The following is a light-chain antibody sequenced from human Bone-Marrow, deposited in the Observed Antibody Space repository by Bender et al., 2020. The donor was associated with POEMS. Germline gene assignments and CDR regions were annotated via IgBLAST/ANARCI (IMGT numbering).Light chain of an antibody. J-gene: IGLJ2*01. CDR2: TNN. CDR1: GSNIGGYP. Sequence: QSVLTQPPSASGTPGQRVTISCSGSGSNIGGYPVNWYQQLPGTAPRLLIYTNNERPSGVPDRFSGSKSGTSASLAITGLQAEDEADYYCSSYTSSTTLVFGGGTKLTVL. V-gene: IGLV1-44*01. CDR3: SSYTSSTTLV.